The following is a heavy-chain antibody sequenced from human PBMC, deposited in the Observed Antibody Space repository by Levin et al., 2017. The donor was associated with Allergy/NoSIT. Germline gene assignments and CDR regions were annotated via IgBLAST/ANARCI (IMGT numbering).Heavy chain of an antibody. J-gene: IGHJ4*02. D-gene: IGHD6-13*01. V-gene: IGHV4-59*01. Sequence: SETLSLTCTVSGGSISSYYWSWIRQPPGKGLEWIGYIYYSGSTNYNPSLKSRVTISVDTSKNQFSLKLSSVTAADTAVYYCARGSTGYSSRWYRYWGQGTLVTVSS. CDR3: ARGSTGYSSRWYRY. CDR1: GGSISSYY. CDR2: IYYSGST.